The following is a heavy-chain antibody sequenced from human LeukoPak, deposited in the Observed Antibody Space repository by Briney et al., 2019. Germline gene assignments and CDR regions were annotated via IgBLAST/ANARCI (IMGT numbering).Heavy chain of an antibody. CDR2: ISSSGSTI. CDR3: ARVQQLVRLFDY. D-gene: IGHD6-13*01. CDR1: GFTFSDYY. V-gene: IGHV3-11*01. Sequence: GGSLRLSCAASGFTFSDYYMSWIRQAPGKGLEWVSHISSSGSTIYYADSVKGRFTISRDNAKNSLYLQMNSLRAEDTAVYYCARVQQLVRLFDYWGQGTLVTVSS. J-gene: IGHJ4*02.